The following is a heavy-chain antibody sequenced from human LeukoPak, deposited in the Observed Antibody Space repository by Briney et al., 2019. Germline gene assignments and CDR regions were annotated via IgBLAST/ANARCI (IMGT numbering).Heavy chain of an antibody. V-gene: IGHV4-34*01. J-gene: IGHJ5*02. D-gene: IGHD2-15*01. CDR1: GGSFSTYY. CDR3: ARLRCDSCYPNWFDP. Sequence: SETLSLTCAVYGGSFSTYYWTWIRQPPGKGLEWIGDISHSGDTKYNPSLKSRVTISVDTSKNQFSLKLGSVTAADTAVYYCARLRCDSCYPNWFDPWGQGTLVTVSP. CDR2: ISHSGDT.